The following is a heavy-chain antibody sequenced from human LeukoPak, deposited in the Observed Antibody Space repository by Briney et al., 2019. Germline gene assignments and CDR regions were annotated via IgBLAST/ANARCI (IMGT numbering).Heavy chain of an antibody. J-gene: IGHJ4*02. V-gene: IGHV4-59*01. CDR2: IYYSGST. D-gene: IGHD1-1*01. CDR1: GGSINSYY. Sequence: SETLSLTCTVSGGSINSYYWSWIRQPPWKGLEWIGYIYYSGSTNYNPSLKSRVTISVDTSKNQFSLKLSSVTAADTAVYYCARGPTRYYFDYWGQGTLVTVSS. CDR3: ARGPTRYYFDY.